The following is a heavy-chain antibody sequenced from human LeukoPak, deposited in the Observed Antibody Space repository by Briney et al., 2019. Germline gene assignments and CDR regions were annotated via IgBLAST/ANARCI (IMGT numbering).Heavy chain of an antibody. Sequence: GGSLRLSCAASGFTFSSYAMSWVRQAPGKGLEWVSAISGSGGSTYYADSVKGRFTTSRDNSQNTVSLQVNNLRTEDTAFYYCAKTSLSDASGHYYYMDVWGKGTTVTTSS. CDR2: ISGSGGST. J-gene: IGHJ6*03. CDR1: GFTFSSYA. V-gene: IGHV3-23*01. CDR3: AKTSLSDASGHYYYMDV. D-gene: IGHD3-3*01.